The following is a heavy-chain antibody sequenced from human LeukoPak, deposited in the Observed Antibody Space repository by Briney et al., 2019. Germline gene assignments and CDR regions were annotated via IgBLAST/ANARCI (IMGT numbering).Heavy chain of an antibody. J-gene: IGHJ4*02. CDR1: GGSISSYY. D-gene: IGHD3-3*01. CDR2: VYYSGNT. Sequence: SETLSLTCTVSGGSISSYYWSWIRQPPGKGLECIGSVYYSGNTYYNPSLKSRVTISVDTSKNQFSLKPSSVTAADTAVYYCERDHGVVIVYFDYWGQGTLVTVSS. CDR3: ERDHGVVIVYFDY. V-gene: IGHV4-39*07.